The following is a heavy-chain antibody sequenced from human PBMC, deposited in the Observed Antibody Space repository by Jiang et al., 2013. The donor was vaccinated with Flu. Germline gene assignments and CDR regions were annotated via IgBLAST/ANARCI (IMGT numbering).Heavy chain of an antibody. J-gene: IGHJ6*04. D-gene: IGHD6-13*01. V-gene: IGHV2-70*11. CDR2: IDWDDDK. CDR1: GFSLSTSGMC. CDR3: ARIVLPAAAGHLYYYYYGMDV. Sequence: KPTQTLTLTCTFSGFSLSTSGMCVSWIRQPPGKALEWLARIDWDDDKYYSTSLKTRLTISKDTSKNQVVLTMTNMDPVDTATYYCARIVLPAAAGHLYYYYYGMDVWGKGTTVTVSS.